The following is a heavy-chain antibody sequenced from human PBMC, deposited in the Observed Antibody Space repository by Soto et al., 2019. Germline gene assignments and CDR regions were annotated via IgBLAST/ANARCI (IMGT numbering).Heavy chain of an antibody. CDR1: GFTFDDYA. Sequence: EVQLVESGGGLVQPGRSLRLSCAASGFTFDDYAMHWVRQAPGKGLEWVSGISWNSGSIGYADSVKGRFTISRDNAKNSLYLQMNSLRAEDTALYYCAKDLRPYCSSTSCYGNWFDPWGQGTLVTVSS. J-gene: IGHJ5*02. V-gene: IGHV3-9*01. CDR2: ISWNSGSI. CDR3: AKDLRPYCSSTSCYGNWFDP. D-gene: IGHD2-2*01.